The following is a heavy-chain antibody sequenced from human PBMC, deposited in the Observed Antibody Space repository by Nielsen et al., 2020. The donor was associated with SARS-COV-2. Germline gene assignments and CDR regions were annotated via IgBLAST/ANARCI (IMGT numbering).Heavy chain of an antibody. CDR1: AFTFSSYA. CDR2: ISGSGGST. V-gene: IGHV3-23*01. D-gene: IGHD2-21*02. CDR3: AKDLKGDFGGY. Sequence: GESLKISCAASAFTFSSYAMSWVRQAPGKGLEWVSAISGSGGSTYYADSVKGRFTISRDNSKNTLYLQLNSLRAEDTAVYYCAKDLKGDFGGYWGQGTLVTVSS. J-gene: IGHJ4*02.